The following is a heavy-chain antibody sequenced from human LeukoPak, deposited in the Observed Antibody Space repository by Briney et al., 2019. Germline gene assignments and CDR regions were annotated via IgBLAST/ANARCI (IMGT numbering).Heavy chain of an antibody. D-gene: IGHD3-22*01. CDR2: IKQDGSEK. CDR1: GFTFSSYW. V-gene: IGHV3-7*01. J-gene: IGHJ4*02. CDR3: ARSASTFYDSSGHQFDY. Sequence: GGSLRLSCAASGFTFSSYWMSWVRQAPGKGLEWVANIKQDGSEKNYVDSVKGRFTISRDNAKTSLYLQMNSLRAEDTAVYYCARSASTFYDSSGHQFDYWGQGTLVTVSS.